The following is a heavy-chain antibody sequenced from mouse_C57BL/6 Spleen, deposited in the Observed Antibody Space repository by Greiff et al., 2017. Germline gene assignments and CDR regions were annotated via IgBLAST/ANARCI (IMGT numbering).Heavy chain of an antibody. CDR3: ASTHYDYDAWFAY. D-gene: IGHD2-4*01. V-gene: IGHV2-6*01. CDR2: IWGVGST. J-gene: IGHJ3*01. Sequence: QVQLKQSGPGLVAPSQSLSITCTVSGFSLTSYGVDWVRQSPGKGLEWLGLIWGVGSTNYNSALKSRLSISKDNSTSQVFLKMDSLQPDDTAMYYCASTHYDYDAWFAYWGQGTLVTVSA. CDR1: GFSLTSYG.